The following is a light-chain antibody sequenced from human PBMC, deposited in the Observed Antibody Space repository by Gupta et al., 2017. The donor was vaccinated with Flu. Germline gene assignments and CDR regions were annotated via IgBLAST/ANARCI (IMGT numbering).Light chain of an antibody. Sequence: AVQMSPTPSSLSASIGDRVTITCRTSQGISSYLDWYQQKPGKAPKFLIYDASTLQRGIPSRFSGSGSGTDFTLTISSLQSEDFATYYCQQDASFPPTFGGGTKVEIK. V-gene: IGKV1-8*01. CDR2: DAS. CDR3: QQDASFPPT. J-gene: IGKJ4*01. CDR1: QGISSY.